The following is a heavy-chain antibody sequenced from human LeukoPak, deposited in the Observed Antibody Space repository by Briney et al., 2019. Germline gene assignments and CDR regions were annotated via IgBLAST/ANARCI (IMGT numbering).Heavy chain of an antibody. CDR3: ARGGGLDV. V-gene: IGHV3-7*03. J-gene: IGHJ6*02. CDR1: GFTFSSYW. D-gene: IGHD3-16*01. Sequence: GGSLRLSCAASGFTFSSYWMNWARQAPGKGLEWVASINHNGNVNYYVDSVKGRFTISRDNAKNSLYLQVSNLRAEDTAVYFCARGGGLDVWGQGATVTVSS. CDR2: INHNGNVN.